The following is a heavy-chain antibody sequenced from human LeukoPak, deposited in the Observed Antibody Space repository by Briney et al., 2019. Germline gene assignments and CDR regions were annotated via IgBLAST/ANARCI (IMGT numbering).Heavy chain of an antibody. CDR3: AADPYCSSTSCYFPDY. CDR2: INPSGGST. D-gene: IGHD2-2*01. V-gene: IGHV1-46*01. Sequence: EASVKVSCKASGYTFTSYYMHWVRQAPGQGLEWMGIINPSGGSTSYAQKFQGRVTMTRDTSTSTVYMELSSLRSEDTAVYYCAADPYCSSTSCYFPDYWGQGTLVTVSS. CDR1: GYTFTSYY. J-gene: IGHJ4*02.